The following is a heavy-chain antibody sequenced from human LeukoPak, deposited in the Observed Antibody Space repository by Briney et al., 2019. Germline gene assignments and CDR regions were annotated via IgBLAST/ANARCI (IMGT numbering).Heavy chain of an antibody. CDR1: GFTFSSYC. Sequence: GGSLRLSCAASGFTFSSYCMNWVRQPPGKGLEWVSGISGSGTSTYYGDSVKGRFSISRDNSKNTLYLQLNSLRAEDTAMYYCAKDLVVAVMIGHYYFYGMDVWGQGTTVTVSS. J-gene: IGHJ6*02. CDR2: ISGSGTST. V-gene: IGHV3-23*01. D-gene: IGHD2-2*01. CDR3: AKDLVVAVMIGHYYFYGMDV.